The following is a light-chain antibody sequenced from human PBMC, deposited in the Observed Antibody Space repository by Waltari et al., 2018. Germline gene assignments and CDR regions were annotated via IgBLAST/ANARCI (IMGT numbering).Light chain of an antibody. V-gene: IGKV3-20*01. CDR3: QHYVRLPAT. CDR1: QSVGRT. CDR2: GAS. J-gene: IGKJ1*01. Sequence: EFVLTQSPGTLSLSPGVRATRSCRASQSVGRTLAWYQQKPGQAPRLLIYGASSRATDIPDRFSGSGSGTDFSLTINRLEPEDFAVYFCQHYVRLPATFGQGTKVEIK.